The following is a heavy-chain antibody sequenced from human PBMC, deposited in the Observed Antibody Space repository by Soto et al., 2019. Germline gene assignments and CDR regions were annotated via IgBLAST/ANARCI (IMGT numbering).Heavy chain of an antibody. CDR3: ARHAVELLFGYYYGLDV. CDR2: LYYGRTT. J-gene: IGHJ6*02. V-gene: IGHV4-39*01. D-gene: IGHD3-16*01. CDR1: GDPISSSNYY. Sequence: PSETLSLTCTVSGDPISSSNYYWGWIRQPTGKGLEWIGSLYYGRTTYYNPSLKSRVTISVDTSKSQCSLTLNSVTAADTAVYYCARHAVELLFGYYYGLDVWGQGTTVTVSS.